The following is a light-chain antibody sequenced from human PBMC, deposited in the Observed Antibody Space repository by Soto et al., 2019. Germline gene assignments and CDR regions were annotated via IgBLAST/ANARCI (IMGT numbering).Light chain of an antibody. CDR3: KQFNSYPIT. V-gene: IGKV1-9*01. CDR2: AAS. Sequence: DIQMPKSPSTLSASVGAGVTITCRASQGISSNLAWYQQKPGKANKLLIYAASTLQSGVPSRFSGSGSGTEFTLTISSLQPEEFATYYCKQFNSYPITVGHGKRLEIK. CDR1: QGISSN. J-gene: IGKJ5*01.